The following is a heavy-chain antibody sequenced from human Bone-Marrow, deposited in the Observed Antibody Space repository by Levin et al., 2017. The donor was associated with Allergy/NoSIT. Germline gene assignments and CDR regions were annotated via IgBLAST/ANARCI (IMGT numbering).Heavy chain of an antibody. CDR1: GLTVSSNY. V-gene: IGHV3-53*01. CDR2: IYSGGNT. J-gene: IGHJ3*02. CDR3: ARGPATYDAFDI. Sequence: PGGSLRLSCAASGLTVSSNYMTWVRQAPGKGLEWVSLIYSGGNTYYADSVKGRFTISRDNSKNTLYLQMNSLRADDTAVYYCARGPATYDAFDIWGQGTMVTVSS.